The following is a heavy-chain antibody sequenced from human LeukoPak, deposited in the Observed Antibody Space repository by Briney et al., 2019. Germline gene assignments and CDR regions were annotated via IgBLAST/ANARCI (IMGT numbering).Heavy chain of an antibody. CDR3: ARDRPKYSSGWYGTYWYFDL. CDR2: ISAYSGNT. D-gene: IGHD6-19*01. V-gene: IGHV1-18*01. CDR1: GYTFTSYG. J-gene: IGHJ2*01. Sequence: ASVKVSCKASGYTFTSYGISWVRQAPGQGLEWMGWISAYSGNTNYAQKLQGRVTMTTDTSTSTAYMELRSLRSDDTAVYYCARDRPKYSSGWYGTYWYFDLWGRGTLVTVSS.